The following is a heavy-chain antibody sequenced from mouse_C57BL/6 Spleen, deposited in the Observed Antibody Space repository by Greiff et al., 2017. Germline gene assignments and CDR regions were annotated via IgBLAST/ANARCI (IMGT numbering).Heavy chain of an antibody. J-gene: IGHJ3*01. CDR1: GYTFTDYY. CDR2: INPNNGGT. Sequence: VQLHQSGPELVKPGASVKISCKASGYTFTDYYMNWVKQSHGKSLEWIGDINPNNGGTSYNQKFKGKATLTVDKSSSTAYMELRSLTSEDSAVYYCARWEYYGSSSAYWGQGTLVTVSA. V-gene: IGHV1-26*01. D-gene: IGHD1-1*01. CDR3: ARWEYYGSSSAY.